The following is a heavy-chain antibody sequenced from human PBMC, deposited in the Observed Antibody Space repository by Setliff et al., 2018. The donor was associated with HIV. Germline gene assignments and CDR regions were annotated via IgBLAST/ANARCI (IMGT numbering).Heavy chain of an antibody. CDR1: GGSMTSSNYY. Sequence: SETLSLTCTVSGGSMTSSNYYWGWIRQSPGRGLEWIGSISSSGSTTYHPSLRSRVTVSAATSKNQFSLKLTSVTAADTAAYFCARDPHYFDTSGHYSWFYFDYWGQGTLVTVSS. CDR2: ISSSGST. CDR3: ARDPHYFDTSGHYSWFYFDY. V-gene: IGHV4-39*07. J-gene: IGHJ4*02. D-gene: IGHD3-22*01.